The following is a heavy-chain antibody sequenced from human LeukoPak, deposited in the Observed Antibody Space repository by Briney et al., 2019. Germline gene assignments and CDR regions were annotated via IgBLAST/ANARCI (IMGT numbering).Heavy chain of an antibody. Sequence: SVKVSCKASGGTFSSYAISWVRQAPGQGLEWMGRIIPILGIANYAQKFQGRVTITADKSTSTAYMELSSLSSEDTAVYYCARGPYSGSYTDYWGQGTLVTVSS. D-gene: IGHD1-26*01. V-gene: IGHV1-69*04. CDR1: GGTFSSYA. CDR3: ARGPYSGSYTDY. CDR2: IIPILGIA. J-gene: IGHJ4*02.